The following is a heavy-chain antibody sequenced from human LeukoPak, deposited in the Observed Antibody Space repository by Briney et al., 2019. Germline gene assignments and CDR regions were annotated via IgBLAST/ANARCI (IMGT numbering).Heavy chain of an antibody. J-gene: IGHJ4*02. CDR3: TRDTGCSGGTCYSFYDS. V-gene: IGHV3-7*01. CDR2: IKEDGSEK. CDR1: GFTFSTYW. D-gene: IGHD2-15*01. Sequence: PGGSLRLSCAASGFTFSTYWMTWVRQAPGKGPEWVANIKEDGSEKHYVDSVKGRFTISRDNAKNSLYLQMNTLRAEDTAVYYCTRDTGCSGGTCYSFYDSWGQGTLVTVSS.